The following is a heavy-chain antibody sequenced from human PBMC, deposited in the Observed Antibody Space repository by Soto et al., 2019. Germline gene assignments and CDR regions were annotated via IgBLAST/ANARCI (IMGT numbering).Heavy chain of an antibody. CDR2: IFHDGTA. D-gene: IGHD3-10*01. CDR1: GVSLTSGNW. V-gene: IGHV4-4*02. J-gene: IGHJ4*02. Sequence: QVKLQESGPGLATPSGTLSLTCAVSGVSLTSGNWWTWVRQSPQRGLEYIGEIFHDGTANYYPSLEMRVASAVDTSRKYFPLKLTAATDSFSAVYFCASRIYLTLLSYMSIDFWAPGTLVSLSS. CDR3: ASRIYLTLLSYMSIDF.